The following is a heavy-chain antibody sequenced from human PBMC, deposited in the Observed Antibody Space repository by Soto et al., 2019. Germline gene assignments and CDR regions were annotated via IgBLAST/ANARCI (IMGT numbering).Heavy chain of an antibody. J-gene: IGHJ4*02. D-gene: IGHD5-12*01. CDR3: ARESGYIRFDY. Sequence: GSLRLSCAASGFSFTSYEMNWVRQAPGKGLEWVSYISNTGDTIYYADSVKGRFTISRDNAKNSLSLQMNSLRAEDTAVYYCARESGYIRFDYWGQGTLVTVSS. V-gene: IGHV3-48*03. CDR1: GFSFTSYE. CDR2: ISNTGDTI.